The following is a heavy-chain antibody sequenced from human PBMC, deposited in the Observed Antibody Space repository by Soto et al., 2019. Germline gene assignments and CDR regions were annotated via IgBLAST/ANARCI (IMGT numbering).Heavy chain of an antibody. J-gene: IGHJ4*02. V-gene: IGHV1-3*01. CDR1: GYTFTSYA. CDR2: INAGNGNT. D-gene: IGHD2-21*02. CDR3: ARGLGGNSGY. Sequence: ASVKVSCKASGYTFTSYAMHWVRQAPGQRLEWMGWINAGNGNTKYSQKFQGRVTITRDTSASTDYMELSSLRSEDTAVYYCARGLGGNSGYWGQGTLVTVSS.